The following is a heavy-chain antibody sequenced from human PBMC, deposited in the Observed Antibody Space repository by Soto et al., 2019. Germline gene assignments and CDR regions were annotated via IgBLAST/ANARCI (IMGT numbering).Heavy chain of an antibody. D-gene: IGHD6-19*01. CDR2: ISYDGSNK. J-gene: IGHJ4*02. Sequence: GGSLRLSCAASGFTFSSYAMSWVRQAPGKGLEWMAVISYDGSNKYYEDSVKGRFTISRDNSKNTLYLQMNSLRAEDTAVYYCAKGGRQWLVTSDFNYWGQGALVTVSS. CDR1: GFTFSSYA. CDR3: AKGGRQWLVTSDFNY. V-gene: IGHV3-30*18.